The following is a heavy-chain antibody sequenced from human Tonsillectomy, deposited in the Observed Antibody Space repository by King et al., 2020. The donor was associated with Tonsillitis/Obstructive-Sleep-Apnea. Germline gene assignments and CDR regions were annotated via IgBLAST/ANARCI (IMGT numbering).Heavy chain of an antibody. Sequence: VQLVESGGGLVQPGGSLRLSCAASGFTFSSYAMSWVRQAPGKGLEWVSAISGSGGSTHYADSVKGRFTISRDNSKNTLYLQMNSLRAEDTALYYCAKPPLDTYAWDYYYYMDVWGKGTTVTVSS. D-gene: IGHD5-18*01. V-gene: IGHV3-23*04. CDR2: ISGSGGST. CDR3: AKPPLDTYAWDYYYYMDV. CDR1: GFTFSSYA. J-gene: IGHJ6*03.